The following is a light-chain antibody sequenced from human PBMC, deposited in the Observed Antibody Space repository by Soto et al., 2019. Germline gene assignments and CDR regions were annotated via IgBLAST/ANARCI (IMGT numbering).Light chain of an antibody. CDR3: QQRSNWPRGT. V-gene: IGKV3-11*01. Sequence: EIVLTQSPATLSLSPGERATLSCRASQSVSSYSAWYQQKPGQAPRLLIYDASNRATGIPARFSGSGSGTDFTLTISSLEPEDFAVYYCQQRSNWPRGTFGQGTKVDIK. CDR1: QSVSSY. CDR2: DAS. J-gene: IGKJ1*01.